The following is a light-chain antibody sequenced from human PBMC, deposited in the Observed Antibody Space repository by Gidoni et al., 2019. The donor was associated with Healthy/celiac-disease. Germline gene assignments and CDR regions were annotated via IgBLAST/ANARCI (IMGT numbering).Light chain of an antibody. J-gene: IGKJ3*01. CDR3: QQYDNLPPF. V-gene: IGKV1-33*01. Sequence: DIQMTQSPSSLSASVGERVTITCQASQDISNYLNWYQQKPGKAPKLLIYDASNLETGVPSRFSGSGSGTDFTFTISSLQPEDIATYYCQQYDNLPPFFGPGTKVDIK. CDR1: QDISNY. CDR2: DAS.